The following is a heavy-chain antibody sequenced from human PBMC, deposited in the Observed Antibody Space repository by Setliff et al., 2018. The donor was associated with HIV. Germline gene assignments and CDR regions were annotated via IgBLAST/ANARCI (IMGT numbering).Heavy chain of an antibody. V-gene: IGHV1-24*01. Sequence: GASVKVSCKVSGFTLSEVSMHWVRQAPGKGLEWMGYFDPEDGEITYAQKFQGRVTMTRDTSISTAYMELSRLRSDDTAVYYCVRRNPGDYWGQGTLVTVSS. J-gene: IGHJ4*02. CDR2: FDPEDGEI. CDR1: GFTLSEVS. CDR3: VRRNPGDY.